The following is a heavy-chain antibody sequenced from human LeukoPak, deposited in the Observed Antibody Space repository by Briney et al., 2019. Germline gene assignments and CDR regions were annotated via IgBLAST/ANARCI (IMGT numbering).Heavy chain of an antibody. D-gene: IGHD3-16*01. J-gene: IGHJ6*02. CDR1: GFTFSSYG. V-gene: IGHV3-30*03. CDR2: ISYDGSNK. Sequence: GRSLRLSCAASGFTFSSYGMHWVRQAPGKGLEWVAIISYDGSNKYYADSVKGRFTISRDNSKNTLYLQMNSLRAEDTAVYFCARGGGLDVWGQGATVTVSS. CDR3: ARGGGLDV.